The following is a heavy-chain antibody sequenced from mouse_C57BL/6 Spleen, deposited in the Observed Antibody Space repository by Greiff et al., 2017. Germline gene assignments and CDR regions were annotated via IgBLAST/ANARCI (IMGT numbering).Heavy chain of an antibody. D-gene: IGHD3-3*01. V-gene: IGHV1-81*01. CDR3: ARGGTGSWFAY. Sequence: VQLQQSGAELARPGASVKLSCKASGYTFTSYGISWVKQRTGQGLEWIGEIYPRSGNTYYNEKFKGKATLTADKSSSTAYMELRSLTSEDSAVYFCARGGTGSWFAYWGQGTLVTVSA. CDR2: IYPRSGNT. CDR1: GYTFTSYG. J-gene: IGHJ3*01.